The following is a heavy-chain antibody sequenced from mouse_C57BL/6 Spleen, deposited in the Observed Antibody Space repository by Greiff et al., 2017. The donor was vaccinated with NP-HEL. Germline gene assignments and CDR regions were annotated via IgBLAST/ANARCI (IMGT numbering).Heavy chain of an antibody. V-gene: IGHV5-6*01. Sequence: EVQVVESGGDLVKPGGSLKLSCAASGFTFSSYGMSWVRQTPDKRLEWVATISSGGSYTYYPDSVKGRFTISRDNAKNTLYLQMSSLKSEDTAMYYCARHPPTREAGFAYWGQETLVTVSA. CDR1: GFTFSSYG. D-gene: IGHD2-10*01. CDR3: ARHPPTREAGFAY. J-gene: IGHJ3*01. CDR2: ISSGGSYT.